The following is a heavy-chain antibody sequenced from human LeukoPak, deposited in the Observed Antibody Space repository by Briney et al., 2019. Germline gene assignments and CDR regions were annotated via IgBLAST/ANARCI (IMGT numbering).Heavy chain of an antibody. CDR3: AQSLGSGNWIGNWFDP. CDR1: GGSISSSSHS. D-gene: IGHD1-1*01. Sequence: SETLSLTCTVSGGSISSSSHSWGWIRQPPGKGLEWTGSIYYTGRTYYNPSLESRLTISVDTSKNQFSLKLTSVTAADTAIYYCAQSLGSGNWIGNWFDPWGQGTLVTVSS. CDR2: IYYTGRT. V-gene: IGHV4-39*01. J-gene: IGHJ5*02.